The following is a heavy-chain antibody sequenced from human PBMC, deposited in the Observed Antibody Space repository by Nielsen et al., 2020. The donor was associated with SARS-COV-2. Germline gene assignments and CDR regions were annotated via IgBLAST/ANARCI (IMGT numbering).Heavy chain of an antibody. V-gene: IGHV4-39*07. CDR2: INHSGST. D-gene: IGHD6-19*01. Sequence: SETLSLTCTVSGGSISSSSYYWGWIRQPPGKGLEWIGEINHSGSTNYNPSLKSRVTISVDTSKNQFSLKLSSVTAADTAVYYCASASPIAVAYWGQGTLVTVSS. J-gene: IGHJ4*02. CDR1: GGSISSSSYY. CDR3: ASASPIAVAY.